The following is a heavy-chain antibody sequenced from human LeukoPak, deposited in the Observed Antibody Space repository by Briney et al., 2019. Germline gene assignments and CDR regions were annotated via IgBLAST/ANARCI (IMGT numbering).Heavy chain of an antibody. J-gene: IGHJ4*02. CDR1: GLTFSSYS. CDR2: ISASGGDT. D-gene: IGHD6-13*01. CDR3: AKDAAGPEY. V-gene: IGHV3-23*01. Sequence: GGSLRLSCVVSGLTFSSYSMSWVRQAPGKGLEWVSGISASGGDTWYPDSVKGRFTISRDNSKNTLFLQMNNLRVEDTAIYYCAKDAAGPEYWGQGTLVTVSS.